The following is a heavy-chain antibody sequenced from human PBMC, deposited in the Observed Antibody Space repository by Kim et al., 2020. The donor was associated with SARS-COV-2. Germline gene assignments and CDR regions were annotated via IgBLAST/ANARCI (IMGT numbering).Heavy chain of an antibody. CDR3: ARGRGAAYYYYYMDV. J-gene: IGHJ6*03. Sequence: GGSLRLSCAASGFIFSSYSMNWVRQAPGKGLEWVSSISGESTYIYYADSVKGRFTISRDNAKNSLYLQMNSLRAEDTAVYYCARGRGAAYYYYYMDVWGKGTPVTLSS. D-gene: IGHD2-15*01. CDR2: ISGESTYI. CDR1: GFIFSSYS. V-gene: IGHV3-21*01.